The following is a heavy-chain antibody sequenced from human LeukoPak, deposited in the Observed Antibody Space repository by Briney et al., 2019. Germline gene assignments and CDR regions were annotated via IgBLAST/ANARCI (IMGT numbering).Heavy chain of an antibody. V-gene: IGHV3-7*01. CDR1: GFTFSSYW. CDR2: IKQDGREK. Sequence: GGSLRLSCAASGFTFSSYWISWVRQAPGKGREWVANIKQDGREKYHVDSVKGRFTISRDNAKNSLYLQMNSLRAEDTAVYYCARLSLLGNAFDIWGQGTMVTVSS. J-gene: IGHJ3*02. D-gene: IGHD1-26*01. CDR3: ARLSLLGNAFDI.